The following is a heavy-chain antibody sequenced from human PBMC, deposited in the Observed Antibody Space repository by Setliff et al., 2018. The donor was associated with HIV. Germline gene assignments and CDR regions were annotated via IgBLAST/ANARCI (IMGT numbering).Heavy chain of an antibody. J-gene: IGHJ6*03. Sequence: PSETLSLTCTVSGDSVSNGRYYWSWIRQPAGEGLEWIGHIYTSGSTDYNPSLKSRVTISVDTSKNQFSLKMSSVTAADTAVYYCARPYSSSSYYYYHMDVWGKGTAVTVSS. CDR3: ARPYSSSSYYYYHMDV. V-gene: IGHV4-61*09. D-gene: IGHD6-6*01. CDR2: IYTSGST. CDR1: GDSVSNGRYY.